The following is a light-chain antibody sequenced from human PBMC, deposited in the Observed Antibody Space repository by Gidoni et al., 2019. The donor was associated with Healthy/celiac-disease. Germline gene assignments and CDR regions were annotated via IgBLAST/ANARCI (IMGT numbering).Light chain of an antibody. CDR2: QDS. J-gene: IGLJ2*01. Sequence: SYELTQPPAVSASPGQKASLTCSGDKLGDKYACWYQQKPGQPPVLVIYQDSKRPPGVPDRFSGSNSGNTATLTISGTQAMDEADYYCQSWDGSTARVVVFGGGTKLTVL. CDR3: QSWDGSTARVVV. V-gene: IGLV3-1*01. CDR1: KLGDKY.